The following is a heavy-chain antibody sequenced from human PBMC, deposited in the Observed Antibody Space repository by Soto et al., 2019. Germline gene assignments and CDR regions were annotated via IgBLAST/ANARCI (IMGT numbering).Heavy chain of an antibody. J-gene: IGHJ3*02. CDR2: ISAYNGNT. V-gene: IGHV1-18*01. CDR1: GYTFTSYG. Sequence: GASVKVSCKASGYTFTSYGISWVRQAPGQGLEWMGWISAYNGNTNYAQKLQGRVTMTTDTSTSTAYMELRSLRSDDTAVYYCARGGLGCTNGVCYTSGAFDIWGQGTMVTVS. CDR3: ARGGLGCTNGVCYTSGAFDI. D-gene: IGHD2-8*01.